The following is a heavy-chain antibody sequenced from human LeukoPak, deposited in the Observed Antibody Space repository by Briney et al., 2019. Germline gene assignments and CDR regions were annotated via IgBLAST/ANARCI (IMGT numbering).Heavy chain of an antibody. CDR2: INHSGST. CDR1: GGSIRSSYYY. D-gene: IGHD1-26*01. Sequence: SETLSLTCTVSGGSIRSSYYYWGWIRQPPGKGLEWIGEINHSGSTNYNPSLKSRVTISVDTSKNQFSLKLSSVTAADTAAYYCARGRENSGSYYPGGHYWGQGTLVTVSS. V-gene: IGHV4-39*07. CDR3: ARGRENSGSYYPGGHY. J-gene: IGHJ4*02.